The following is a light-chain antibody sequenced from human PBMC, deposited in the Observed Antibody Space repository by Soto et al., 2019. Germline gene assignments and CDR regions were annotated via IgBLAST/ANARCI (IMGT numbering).Light chain of an antibody. CDR2: GAP. CDR3: QHYGSSLT. Sequence: EIVLTQSPGTLSLSPGERVTLSCRASQSVSSTYLAWYQHKLGQAPRRLIYGAPRRATGIPDRFSGSGSGTDFTLTISRLEPEDFAVYYCQHYGSSLTFGGGTTVEI. J-gene: IGKJ4*01. V-gene: IGKV3-20*01. CDR1: QSVSSTY.